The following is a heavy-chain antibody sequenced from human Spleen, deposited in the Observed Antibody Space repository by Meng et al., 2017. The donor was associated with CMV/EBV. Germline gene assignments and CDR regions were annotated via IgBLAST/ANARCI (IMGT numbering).Heavy chain of an antibody. J-gene: IGHJ6*02. CDR3: VREDPGDSYYSYYGMDA. CDR2: ISARGDTI. D-gene: IGHD3-10*01. CDR1: GFTFSDCY. V-gene: IGHV3-69-1*02. Sequence: GGSLRLSCSASGFTFSDCYMNWVRQAPGKGLEWVSYISARGDTIHYADSVKGRFTISRDNARKSLSLQMNSLRAEDTALYYCVREDPGDSYYSYYGMDAWGQGTAVTVSS.